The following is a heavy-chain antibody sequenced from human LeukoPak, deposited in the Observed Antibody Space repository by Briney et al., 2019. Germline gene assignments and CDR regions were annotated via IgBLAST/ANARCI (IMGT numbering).Heavy chain of an antibody. V-gene: IGHV4-59*08. CDR2: IYYSGST. Sequence: PSETLSLTCTVSGGSISSYYWSWIRQPPGKGLEWIGYIYYSGSTNYNPSLKSRVTISVDTSKNQFSLKLSSVTAADTAVYYCARHSPVLRYFDWLSTADALDIWGQGTMVTVSS. CDR1: GGSISSYY. J-gene: IGHJ3*02. D-gene: IGHD3-9*01. CDR3: ARHSPVLRYFDWLSTADALDI.